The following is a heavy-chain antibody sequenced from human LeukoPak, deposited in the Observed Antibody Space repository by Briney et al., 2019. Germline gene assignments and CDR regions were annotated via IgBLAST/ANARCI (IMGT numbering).Heavy chain of an antibody. CDR3: AKGGQDFDFWRFDY. J-gene: IGHJ4*02. Sequence: GGSLRLSCAASGFSFSAYAMSWVRQAPGKGLEWVSSISGSGGRTYYTNSVKGRFTISRENFKNTVYLEMNNLGAEDTALYYCAKGGQDFDFWRFDYWGQGNLVVVSS. CDR2: ISGSGGRT. D-gene: IGHD3-3*01. CDR1: GFSFSAYA. V-gene: IGHV3-23*01.